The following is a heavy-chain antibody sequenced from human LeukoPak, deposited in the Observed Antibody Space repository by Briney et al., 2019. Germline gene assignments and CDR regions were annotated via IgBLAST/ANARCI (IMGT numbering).Heavy chain of an antibody. CDR3: ARDNKQQLVPITSNWFDP. Sequence: ASVKVSCKASGGTFSSYAISWVRQAPGQGLEWMGRIIPILGIANYAQKFQGRVTITADKSTSTAYMELSSLRSEDTAVYYCARDNKQQLVPITSNWFDPWGQGTLVTVSS. CDR2: IIPILGIA. V-gene: IGHV1-69*04. D-gene: IGHD6-13*01. CDR1: GGTFSSYA. J-gene: IGHJ5*02.